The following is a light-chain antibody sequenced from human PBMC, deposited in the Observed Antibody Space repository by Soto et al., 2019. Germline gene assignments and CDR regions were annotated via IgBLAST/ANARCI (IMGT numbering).Light chain of an antibody. J-gene: IGKJ5*01. Sequence: IVLKQSPITLSLWPGETAVLSCRASQSISSSLSWYQQRPGQAPRLLIYAASNRAPGIPARFSGSGSGTVFTLTISSLEPEDFALYYCQQRSSWITFGQGTRLEIE. CDR2: AAS. CDR3: QQRSSWIT. V-gene: IGKV3-11*01. CDR1: QSISSS.